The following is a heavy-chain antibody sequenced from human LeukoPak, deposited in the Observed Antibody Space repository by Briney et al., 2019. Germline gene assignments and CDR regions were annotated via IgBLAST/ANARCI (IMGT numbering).Heavy chain of an antibody. Sequence: GGSLRLSCAASGFTFSNYNMNWVRQAPGKGLEWVSSISSSGTYTYYADSVKGRFTISRDNAKNSLYMQMNSLRAEDTAVYYCARAIANIAANNALDYWGQGTLVTVSS. CDR2: ISSSGTYT. CDR3: ARAIANIAANNALDY. J-gene: IGHJ4*02. D-gene: IGHD6-6*01. CDR1: GFTFSNYN. V-gene: IGHV3-21*04.